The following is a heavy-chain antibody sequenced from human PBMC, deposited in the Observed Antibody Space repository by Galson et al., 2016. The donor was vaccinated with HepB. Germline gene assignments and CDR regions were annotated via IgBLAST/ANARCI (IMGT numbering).Heavy chain of an antibody. D-gene: IGHD4-17*01. V-gene: IGHV4-34*01. CDR3: ERDRDATTVNWYFDL. CDR2: INLGGST. Sequence: SETLSLTCAVSDGSFASYSWSWIRQPPGKGLEWIGEINLGGSTNYNPSLESRVIISLDTSKGQFSLRLSSVTAADTAVYYCERDRDATTVNWYFDLWGRGTLVSVSS. CDR1: DGSFASYS. J-gene: IGHJ2*01.